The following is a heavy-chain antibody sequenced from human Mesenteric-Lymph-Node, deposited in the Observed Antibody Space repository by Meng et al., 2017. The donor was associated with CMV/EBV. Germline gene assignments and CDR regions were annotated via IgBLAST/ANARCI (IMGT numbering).Heavy chain of an antibody. V-gene: IGHV4-34*01. Sequence: LSLTRAVHGGSFDGYYWSWIRQPPGKGLEWIGEINHSGSTNYNPSLKSRVTISVDTSKNQFSLKLSSVTAADTAVYYCARNWFDPWGQGTLVTVSS. CDR3: ARNWFDP. J-gene: IGHJ5*02. CDR2: INHSGST. CDR1: GGSFDGYY.